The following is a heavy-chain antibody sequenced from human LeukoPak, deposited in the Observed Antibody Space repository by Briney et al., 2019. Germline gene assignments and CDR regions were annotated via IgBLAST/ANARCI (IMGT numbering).Heavy chain of an antibody. CDR3: TRHVGYCSSTSCHRFDP. Sequence: TGGSLRLSCAASGFTFSGSVMLWVRQASGKGLEWVGRIRSNANNYATAYAASVKGRFTISRDDSKNTAYLQMNSLKTEDTAIYYCTRHVGYCSSTSCHRFDPWGQGTLVTVSS. D-gene: IGHD2-2*01. CDR2: IRSNANNYAT. CDR1: GFTFSGSV. V-gene: IGHV3-73*01. J-gene: IGHJ5*02.